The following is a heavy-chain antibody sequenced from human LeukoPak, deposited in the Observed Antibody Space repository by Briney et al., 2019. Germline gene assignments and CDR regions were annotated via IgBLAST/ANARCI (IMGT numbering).Heavy chain of an antibody. CDR2: LHPNSGGT. Sequence: GASVKVSCKASGYTFTGYYMHWVRQAPGQGLEWMGWLHPNSGGTNYAQKFQGRVTMTRDTSISTAYMELSRLRSDDTAVYYCAREKVTRVAVTGTRWFDPWGQGTLVTVSS. CDR3: AREKVTRVAVTGTRWFDP. CDR1: GYTFTGYY. J-gene: IGHJ5*02. D-gene: IGHD6-19*01. V-gene: IGHV1-2*02.